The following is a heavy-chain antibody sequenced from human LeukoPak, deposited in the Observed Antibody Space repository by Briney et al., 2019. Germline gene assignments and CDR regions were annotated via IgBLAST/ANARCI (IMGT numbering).Heavy chain of an antibody. D-gene: IGHD3-10*01. CDR2: IRNKANGYTT. J-gene: IGHJ4*02. CDR1: GFTFSPHY. CDR3: GDLGSAGTDH. V-gene: IGHV3-72*01. Sequence: PGGSLRLSCAASGFTFSPHYMDWVRQSPGQGLEWVGLIRNKANGYTTIYAASVKGRFTISRYDSKNSVYLQMDSLKTEDTAVYYCGDLGSAGTDHWGQGTLITVSS.